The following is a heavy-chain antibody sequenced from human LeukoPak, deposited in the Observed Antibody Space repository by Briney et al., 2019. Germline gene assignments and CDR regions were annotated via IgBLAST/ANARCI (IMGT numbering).Heavy chain of an antibody. Sequence: GGSLRLSCAASGFTVSSNYMSWVRQAPGKGLEWVSVIYSGGSTYYADSVKGRFTISRDNSKSTLYLQMDSLGAEDTAVYYCARDYYDRNWFDPWGQGTLVTVSS. V-gene: IGHV3-66*02. CDR1: GFTVSSNY. D-gene: IGHD3-3*01. CDR2: IYSGGST. CDR3: ARDYYDRNWFDP. J-gene: IGHJ5*02.